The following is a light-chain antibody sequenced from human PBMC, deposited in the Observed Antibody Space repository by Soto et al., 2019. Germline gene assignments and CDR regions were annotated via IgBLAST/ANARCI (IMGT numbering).Light chain of an antibody. J-gene: IGLJ1*01. CDR1: SSNIGACYD. CDR3: QSYDSSLSAPV. V-gene: IGLV1-40*01. Sequence: QSVLTQPPPVSGAPVQRVTISCTGSSSNIGACYDVHWYQQLPGTAPKLLTYGNSNRPSGVPDRFSGSKSGTSASLAITGLQAEDEADYYCQSYDSSLSAPVFGTGTKVTV. CDR2: GNS.